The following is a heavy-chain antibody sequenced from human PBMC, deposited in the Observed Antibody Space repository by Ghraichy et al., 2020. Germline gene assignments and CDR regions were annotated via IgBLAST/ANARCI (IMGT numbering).Heavy chain of an antibody. CDR1: GFTFSSYA. V-gene: IGHV3-23*01. J-gene: IGHJ4*02. CDR2: ISGSGGST. Sequence: GGSLRLSCAASGFTFSSYAMSWVRQAPGKGLEWVSAISGSGGSTYYADSVKGRFTISRDNSKNTLYLQMNSLRAEDTAVYYCAKDTEYYYDSSGYYARPQFDYWGPGTLVTVSS. D-gene: IGHD3-22*01. CDR3: AKDTEYYYDSSGYYARPQFDY.